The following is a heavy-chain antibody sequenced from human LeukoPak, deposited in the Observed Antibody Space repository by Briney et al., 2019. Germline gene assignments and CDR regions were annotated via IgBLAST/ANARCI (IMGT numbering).Heavy chain of an antibody. D-gene: IGHD2-2*01. J-gene: IGHJ6*02. CDR3: ASSITSCYGYYYYGMDV. Sequence: GGSLRLSCAASGFTFSSYWMHWVRQAPGKGLVWVSRINSDGSSTSYADSVKDRFTISRDNAKNTLYLQMNSLRAEDTAVYYCASSITSCYGYYYYGMDVWAKGPRSPSP. V-gene: IGHV3-74*01. CDR2: INSDGSST. CDR1: GFTFSSYW.